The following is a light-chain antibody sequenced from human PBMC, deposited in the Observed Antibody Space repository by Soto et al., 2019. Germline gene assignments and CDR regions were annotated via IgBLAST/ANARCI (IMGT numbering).Light chain of an antibody. J-gene: IGKJ4*01. CDR1: RTISSN. CDR3: QHYNKWPPLT. V-gene: IGKV3-15*01. Sequence: EIVMTQSPATLSVSPGERATLSCRASRTISSNLAWYQQKSGQAPRLLIYDASTRATGIPARFSGSGSGTEFTLTISSLQSEDCAVYYCQHYNKWPPLTFGGGTKVEIK. CDR2: DAS.